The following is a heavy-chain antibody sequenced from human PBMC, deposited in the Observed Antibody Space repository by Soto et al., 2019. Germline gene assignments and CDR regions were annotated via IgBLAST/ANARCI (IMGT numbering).Heavy chain of an antibody. D-gene: IGHD3-10*01. J-gene: IGHJ4*02. CDR3: ARGGYKYYYGSGSDY. V-gene: IGHV1-8*02. CDR1: GYTFTSYG. Sequence: ASVKVSCKASGYTFTSYGISWVRQATGQGLEWMGWMNPNSGNTGYAQKFQGRVTMTRNTSISTAYMELSSLRSEDTAVYYCARGGYKYYYGSGSDYWGQGTLVTVSS. CDR2: MNPNSGNT.